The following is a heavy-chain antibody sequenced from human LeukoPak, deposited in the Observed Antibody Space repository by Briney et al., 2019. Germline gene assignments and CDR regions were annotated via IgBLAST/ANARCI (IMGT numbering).Heavy chain of an antibody. CDR1: GFTFSSYG. CDR3: AKDVGSYYDFWSGYYTPDYFDY. Sequence: GGSLRLSCAASGFTFSSYGMHWVRQAPGKGLQWVAVIWYDGSNKYYADSVKGRFTISRDNSKNTLYLQMNSLRAEDTAVYYCAKDVGSYYDFWSGYYTPDYFDYWGQGTLLTVSS. V-gene: IGHV3-33*06. D-gene: IGHD3-3*01. J-gene: IGHJ4*02. CDR2: IWYDGSNK.